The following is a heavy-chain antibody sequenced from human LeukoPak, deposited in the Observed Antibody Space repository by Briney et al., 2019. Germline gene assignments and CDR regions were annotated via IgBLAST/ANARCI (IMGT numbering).Heavy chain of an antibody. V-gene: IGHV1-2*02. CDR1: GYTFTGYY. Sequence: ASVKVSCKASGYTFTGYYMHWVRQAPGQGLEWMGWINPNSGGTNYAQKFQGRVTMTRDTSISTAYMELSRLRSDDTAVYYCARDSLEMAIVTGGSWFDPWGQGTLVTVSS. J-gene: IGHJ5*02. CDR2: INPNSGGT. CDR3: ARDSLEMAIVTGGSWFDP. D-gene: IGHD5-24*01.